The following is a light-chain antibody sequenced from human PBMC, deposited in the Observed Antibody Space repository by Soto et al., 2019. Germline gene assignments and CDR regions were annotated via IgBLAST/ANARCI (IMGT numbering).Light chain of an antibody. CDR2: EVN. CDR3: RSYAGSSTPFV. CDR1: SGDIGSYNL. Sequence: QSVLTQPASVSGSPGQSITISCTGTSGDIGSYNLVSWYQHHPGKAPQLMIYEVNKRPSGVSDRFSGSKSGNTASLTISGLQSEDETDYYCRSYAGSSTPFVFGTGTKVTVL. J-gene: IGLJ1*01. V-gene: IGLV2-23*02.